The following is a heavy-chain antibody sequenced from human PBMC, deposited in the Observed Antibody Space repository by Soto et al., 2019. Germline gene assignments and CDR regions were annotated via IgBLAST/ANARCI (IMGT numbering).Heavy chain of an antibody. D-gene: IGHD6-19*01. Sequence: EVQLLESGGGLVQPGGSLRLSCAASGFTFSSYAMSWVRQAPGKGLEWVSAISGSGGSTYYADSVKGRFTISRDNSKKRLYLQMNSLRAEDTAVYYCAKEPLPGIALAGPINYFDYWGQGTLVTVSS. CDR1: GFTFSSYA. CDR2: ISGSGGST. V-gene: IGHV3-23*01. CDR3: AKEPLPGIALAGPINYFDY. J-gene: IGHJ4*02.